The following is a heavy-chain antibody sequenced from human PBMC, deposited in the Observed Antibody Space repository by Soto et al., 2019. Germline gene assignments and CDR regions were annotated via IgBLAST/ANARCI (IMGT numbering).Heavy chain of an antibody. CDR2: IYKSATT. CDR3: ARGRYCLTGRCFPNWFDS. J-gene: IGHJ5*01. Sequence: SETLSLTCSVSGDSISNLDYFWAWIRQPPGQALEYIGYIYKSATTYYNPSFESRVAISVDTSKSQFSLNGTSVTAADTAVYFCARGRYCLTGRCFPNWFDSWGQGALVTVSS. V-gene: IGHV4-30-4*01. D-gene: IGHD7-27*01. CDR1: GDSISNLDYF.